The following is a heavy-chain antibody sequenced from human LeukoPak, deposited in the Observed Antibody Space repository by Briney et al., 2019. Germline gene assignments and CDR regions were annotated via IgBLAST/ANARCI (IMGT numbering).Heavy chain of an antibody. V-gene: IGHV3-21*04. CDR3: VRFVSAATAGRSTGFDS. CDR1: GFTFSSYS. CDR2: ISSSSSYI. J-gene: IGHJ5*01. Sequence: PGGSLRLSCAASGFTFSSYSMNWVRQAPGKGLEWVSSISSSSSYIYYADSVKGRFTISRDNAKNSLYLQMNSLRAEDTAVYYCVRFVSAATAGRSTGFDSWGQGTLVTVSS. D-gene: IGHD6-13*01.